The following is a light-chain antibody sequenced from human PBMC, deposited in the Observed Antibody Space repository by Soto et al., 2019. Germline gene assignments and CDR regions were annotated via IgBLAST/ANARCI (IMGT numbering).Light chain of an antibody. J-gene: IGKJ4*01. V-gene: IGKV3-15*01. CDR1: QGVGSN. CDR2: DAS. CDR3: HQFNIWHHMLS. Sequence: IVVTQSPATLSVSPGEGVTLSCRASQGVGSNLAWYQQRPGQAPRLLIYDASTRATGIPDRFSGSGSGTEFTLTISSLQSEDFAVYYCHQFNIWHHMLSFGGGTKLEMK.